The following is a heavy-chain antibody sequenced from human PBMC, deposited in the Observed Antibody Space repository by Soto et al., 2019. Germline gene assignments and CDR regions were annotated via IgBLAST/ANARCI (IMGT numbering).Heavy chain of an antibody. Sequence: QVQLVQSGAEVKKPGSSVKVSCKAPGGTFSSYAISWVRQAPGQGLEWMGGVIPIFGTAKYAQKFQGRVTITADESTSTGYMELRSLRSEDTAVYYCARSQGGSSSLDIYYYYYYGMDVWVQGTTVTVSS. CDR2: VIPIFGTA. CDR3: ARSQGGSSSLDIYYYYYYGMDV. J-gene: IGHJ6*02. CDR1: GGTFSSYA. V-gene: IGHV1-69*01. D-gene: IGHD2-15*01.